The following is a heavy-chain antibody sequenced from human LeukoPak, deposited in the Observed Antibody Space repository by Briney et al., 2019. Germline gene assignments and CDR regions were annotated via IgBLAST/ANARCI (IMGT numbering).Heavy chain of an antibody. V-gene: IGHV4-38-2*02. CDR3: ARDRAYDSSAYHHVHFDY. CDR2: IYHSGST. Sequence: SETLSLTCAVSGYSISSGYYWGWIRQSPGKGLEWIGIIYHSGSTYYNASLKSRVTISVDTSKNQFSLKLSSVTAADAAVYYCARDRAYDSSAYHHVHFDYWGQGTLVTVSS. D-gene: IGHD3-22*01. CDR1: GYSISSGYY. J-gene: IGHJ4*02.